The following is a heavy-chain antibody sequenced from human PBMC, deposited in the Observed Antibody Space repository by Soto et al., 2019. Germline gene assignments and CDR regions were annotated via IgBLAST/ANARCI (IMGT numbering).Heavy chain of an antibody. D-gene: IGHD6-19*01. CDR1: GDSVSSTSAA. J-gene: IGHJ4*02. V-gene: IGHV6-1*01. CDR2: TYYRSKWYS. CDR3: ARGSYYSGWV. Sequence: SQTLSLTCAISGDSVSSTSAAWSWIRQSPSRGLEWLGRTYYRSKWYSDYAVSVKSRVTINPDTSKNQFSLQLNSVTPEDTAVYYCARGSYYSGWVWGQGTLVTVSS.